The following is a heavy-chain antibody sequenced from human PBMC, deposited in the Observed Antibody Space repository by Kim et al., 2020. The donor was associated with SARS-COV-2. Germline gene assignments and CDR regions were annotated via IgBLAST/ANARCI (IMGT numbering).Heavy chain of an antibody. Sequence: SETLSLTCTVSGGSISSSSYYWGWIRQPPGKGLEWIGSIYYSGSTYYNPSLKSRVTISVDTSKNQFSLKLSSVTAADTAVYYCARQLGRQDYWGQGTLVTVSS. J-gene: IGHJ4*02. D-gene: IGHD7-27*01. V-gene: IGHV4-39*01. CDR2: IYYSGST. CDR3: ARQLGRQDY. CDR1: GGSISSSSYY.